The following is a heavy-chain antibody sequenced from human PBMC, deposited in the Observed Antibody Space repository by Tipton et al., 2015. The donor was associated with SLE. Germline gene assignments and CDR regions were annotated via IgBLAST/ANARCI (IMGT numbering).Heavy chain of an antibody. V-gene: IGHV3-33*01. Sequence: SLRLSCAASGFTFSTAAMHWVRQAPGKGLEWVAVIWYDGSNKFYAESVKGRFTISRDNSKNTVSLQMNSLRVEDTAVYFCGRGRGGEFLDYWGQGTLVTVSS. CDR2: IWYDGSNK. J-gene: IGHJ4*02. CDR3: GRGRGGEFLDY. CDR1: GFTFSTAA. D-gene: IGHD3-16*01.